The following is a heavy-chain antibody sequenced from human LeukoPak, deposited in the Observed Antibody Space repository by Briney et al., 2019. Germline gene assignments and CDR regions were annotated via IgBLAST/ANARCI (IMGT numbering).Heavy chain of an antibody. CDR3: ARSDWFAP. CDR2: IKTDGSIT. CDR1: GITLSGYW. J-gene: IGHJ5*02. Sequence: PGGSLRLCCAASGITLSGYWMNWVRQAPGKGLEWVSRIKTDGSITTYADSVKGRFTISRDNAKNTLYLQMNSLRVEDTAVYYCARSDWFAPWGQGTLVIVSS. V-gene: IGHV3-74*01.